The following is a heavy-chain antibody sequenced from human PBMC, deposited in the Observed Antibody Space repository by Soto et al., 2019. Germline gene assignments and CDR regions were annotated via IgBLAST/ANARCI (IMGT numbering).Heavy chain of an antibody. CDR1: GFTFSSYA. CDR2: ISGSGGNT. D-gene: IGHD2-2*01. J-gene: IGHJ4*02. V-gene: IGHV3-23*01. CDR3: AKELALYCSRTSCQTN. Sequence: PGGSLRLSCAASGFTFSSYAMSWVRQAPGKGLEWVSCISGSGGNTYYADSVKGRFTISRDNSKNTLYLQMNSLRAEDTAVYYCAKELALYCSRTSCQTNWGQGTLVTVSS.